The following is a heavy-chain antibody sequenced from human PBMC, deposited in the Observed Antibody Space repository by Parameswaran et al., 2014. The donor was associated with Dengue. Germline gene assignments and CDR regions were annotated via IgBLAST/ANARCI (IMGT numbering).Heavy chain of an antibody. V-gene: IGHV4-59*11. CDR3: ARGREEWELLIFDY. CDR2: IYYSGST. Sequence: ASETLSLTCTVSGGSISSHYWSWIRQPPGKGLEWIGYIYYSGSTNYNPSLKSRVTISVDTSKNQFSLKLSSVTAADTAAYYCARGREEWELLIFDYWGQGTLVTVSS. J-gene: IGHJ4*02. D-gene: IGHD1-26*01. CDR1: GGSISSHY.